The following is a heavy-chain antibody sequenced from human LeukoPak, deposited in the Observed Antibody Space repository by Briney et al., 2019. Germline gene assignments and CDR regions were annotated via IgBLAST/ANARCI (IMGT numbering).Heavy chain of an antibody. V-gene: IGHV3-74*01. J-gene: IGHJ4*02. CDR3: ATKQWLAPPPDS. CDR1: GFTFSKYG. Sequence: QSGGSLRLSCAASGFTFSKYGMLWVRQAPGKGLGSVSRINTDGTVKTYADSVKGRFTVSRDNADNTMFLQMNSVRDEHTAVYYCATKQWLAPPPDSWGQGTPVTVSS. D-gene: IGHD6-19*01. CDR2: INTDGTVK.